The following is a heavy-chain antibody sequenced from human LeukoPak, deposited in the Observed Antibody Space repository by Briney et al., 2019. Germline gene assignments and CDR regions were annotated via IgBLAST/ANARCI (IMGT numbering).Heavy chain of an antibody. CDR2: ISGSAISGSGGRT. J-gene: IGHJ4*02. CDR3: AKEALKAAILGYYFDY. V-gene: IGHV3-23*01. Sequence: GGSLRLSCAASGFTFSSYAMSWVRQAPGKGLEWVSAISGSAISGSGGRTYYADSVKGRFTISRDNSKNTLYLQMNSLRAEDTAVSYCAKEALKAAILGYYFDYWGQGTLVTVSS. D-gene: IGHD2-2*01. CDR1: GFTFSSYA.